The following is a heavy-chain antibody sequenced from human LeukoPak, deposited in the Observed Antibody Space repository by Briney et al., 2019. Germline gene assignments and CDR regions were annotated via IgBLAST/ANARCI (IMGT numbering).Heavy chain of an antibody. J-gene: IGHJ6*03. Sequence: GGPPRLSCAASGSTFSSCDMHRVRRAPGKGLEWGAAISYDGSNKYYADSVKGRLTISTDNSKNTLYLQMNSLRAEDTAVYYCARDSAAGPMDVWGKGTTVTVSS. D-gene: IGHD6-13*01. CDR1: GSTFSSCD. CDR2: ISYDGSNK. CDR3: ARDSAAGPMDV. V-gene: IGHV3-30*01.